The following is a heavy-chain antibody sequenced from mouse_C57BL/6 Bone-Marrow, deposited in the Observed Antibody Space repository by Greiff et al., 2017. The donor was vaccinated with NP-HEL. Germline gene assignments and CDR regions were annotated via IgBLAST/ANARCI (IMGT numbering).Heavy chain of an antibody. CDR1: GYTFTSYG. CDR2: IYPRSGNT. Sequence: VQLQESGAELARPGASVKLSCKASGYTFTSYGISWVKQRTGQGLEWIGEIYPRSGNTYYNEKFKGKATLTADKSSSTAYMELRSLTSEDSAVYFCARKIYYGSSSWYFDVWGTGTTVTVSS. CDR3: ARKIYYGSSSWYFDV. J-gene: IGHJ1*03. D-gene: IGHD1-1*01. V-gene: IGHV1-81*01.